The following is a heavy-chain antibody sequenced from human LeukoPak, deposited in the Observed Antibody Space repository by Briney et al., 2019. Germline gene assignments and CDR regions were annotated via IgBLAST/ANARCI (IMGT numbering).Heavy chain of an antibody. V-gene: IGHV1-18*01. CDR2: ISAYNGNT. Sequence: GASVKVSCKASGYTFTSYGISWVRQAPGQGLEWMGWISAYNGNTNYARKLQGRVTMTADTSTSTAYMELRSLRSDDTAVYYCARDSPLNIAGNKNLFDYWGQGTLVTVSS. J-gene: IGHJ4*02. CDR1: GYTFTSYG. D-gene: IGHD6-13*01. CDR3: ARDSPLNIAGNKNLFDY.